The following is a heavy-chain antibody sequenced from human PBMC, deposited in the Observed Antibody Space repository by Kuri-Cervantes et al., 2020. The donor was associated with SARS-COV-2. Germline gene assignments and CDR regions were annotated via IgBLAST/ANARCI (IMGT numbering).Heavy chain of an antibody. V-gene: IGHV4-61*08. CDR1: GGSISSGGHY. D-gene: IGHD1-14*01. J-gene: IGHJ5*02. Sequence: SETLSLTCTVSGGSISSGGHYWSWIRQHPGKGLEWIGYIYYSGSTNYNPSLKSRVTISVDTSKNQFSLKLSSVTAADTAVYYCAREGPQGVGWFDPWGQGTLVTVSS. CDR2: IYYSGST. CDR3: AREGPQGVGWFDP.